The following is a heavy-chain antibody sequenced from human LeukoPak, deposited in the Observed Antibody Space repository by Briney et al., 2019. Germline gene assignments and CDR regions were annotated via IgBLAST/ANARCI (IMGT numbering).Heavy chain of an antibody. J-gene: IGHJ4*02. CDR3: ARSPITMVRAVTPKYYFDY. CDR1: GFTFSSYG. V-gene: IGHV3-7*01. D-gene: IGHD3-10*01. Sequence: GGSPRLSCAASGFTFSSYGMSWVRQAPGKGLEWVANIKQDGSEKYYVDSVKGRFTISRDNAKNSLYLQMNSLRAEDTAVYYCARSPITMVRAVTPKYYFDYWGQGTLVTVSS. CDR2: IKQDGSEK.